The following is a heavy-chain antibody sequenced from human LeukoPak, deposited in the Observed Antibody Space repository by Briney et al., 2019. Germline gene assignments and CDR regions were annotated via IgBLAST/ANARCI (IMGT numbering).Heavy chain of an antibody. V-gene: IGHV3-7*03. CDR2: IKQDGSEK. D-gene: IGHD2-2*01. CDR1: GLTISMYW. Sequence: GGSLRLSCEVSGLTISMYWLTWIRQAPGKGLEWVANIKQDGSEKNYVDSVKGRFTISRDNTKNSLYLQMNSLRDEDTAVYHCVSRRCSITACYVASLNCFDYWGQGTRVTVSS. J-gene: IGHJ4*02. CDR3: VSRRCSITACYVASLNCFDY.